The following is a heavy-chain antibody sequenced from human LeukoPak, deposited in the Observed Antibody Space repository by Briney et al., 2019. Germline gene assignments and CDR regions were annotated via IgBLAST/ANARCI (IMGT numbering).Heavy chain of an antibody. J-gene: IGHJ5*02. CDR1: GSTFSDYY. D-gene: IGHD2-21*01. CDR3: ARVINWFDP. V-gene: IGHV3-11*06. Sequence: GSLRLSCAASGSTFSDYYMSWIRQTPGKGLEWVSYISDTITYTNYADSVKGRFTISRDNAKNSLYLQMNSLRAEDTAIYYCARVINWFDPWGQGTLVTVSS. CDR2: ISDTITYT.